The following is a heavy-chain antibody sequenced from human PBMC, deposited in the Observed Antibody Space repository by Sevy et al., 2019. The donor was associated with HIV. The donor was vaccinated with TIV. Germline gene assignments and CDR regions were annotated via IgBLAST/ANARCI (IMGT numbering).Heavy chain of an antibody. Sequence: SETLSLTCAVYGGSFSGYYWSWIRQPPGKGLEWIGEINHSGSTNYNPSLKSRVTISVDTSKNQFSLKLSSVTAADTAVYYGASNGDQYYYYGMDVWGQGTTVTVSS. D-gene: IGHD2-8*01. CDR2: INHSGST. J-gene: IGHJ6*02. CDR3: ASNGDQYYYYGMDV. CDR1: GGSFSGYY. V-gene: IGHV4-34*01.